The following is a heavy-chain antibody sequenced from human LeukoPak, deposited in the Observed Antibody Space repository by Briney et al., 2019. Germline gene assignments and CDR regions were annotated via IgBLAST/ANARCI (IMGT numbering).Heavy chain of an antibody. D-gene: IGHD6-13*01. J-gene: IGHJ4*02. Sequence: PGGSLRLSCAASGFTFDSYAMSWVRQAPGKGLEWVSVISGSGGDTYYADSVKGRFTISRDNSKNTLYLQMNSLRAEDTAVYYCALQRTLWQQLLDYWGQGTLVTVSS. CDR2: ISGSGGDT. CDR1: GFTFDSYA. CDR3: ALQRTLWQQLLDY. V-gene: IGHV3-23*01.